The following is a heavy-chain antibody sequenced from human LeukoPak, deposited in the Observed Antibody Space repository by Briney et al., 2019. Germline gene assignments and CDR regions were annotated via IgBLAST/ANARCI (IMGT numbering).Heavy chain of an antibody. J-gene: IGHJ4*02. CDR1: GFTFSSYA. Sequence: GGSLRLSCAASGFTFSSYAMTWVRQAPGKGLEWVSTISGSDGSTYYADSVKGRFTISRDNSKNTLYLQMNSLRAEDTAVYYCAKATDRSGWYTAIDYWGQGTLVTVSS. V-gene: IGHV3-23*01. CDR3: AKATDRSGWYTAIDY. CDR2: ISGSDGST. D-gene: IGHD6-19*01.